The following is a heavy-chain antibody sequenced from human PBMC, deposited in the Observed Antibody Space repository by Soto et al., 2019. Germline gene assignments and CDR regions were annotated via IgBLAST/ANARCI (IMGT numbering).Heavy chain of an antibody. D-gene: IGHD2-2*01. CDR1: GFTFSDYY. Sequence: GSLRLSCAASGFTFSDYYMSWIRQAPGKGLEWVSYISSSGSTIYYADSVKGRFTISRDNAKNSLYLQMNSLRAEDTAVYYCARKFCSSTSCYYYYYYYMDVWGKGTTVTVSS. J-gene: IGHJ6*03. V-gene: IGHV3-11*01. CDR3: ARKFCSSTSCYYYYYYYMDV. CDR2: ISSSGSTI.